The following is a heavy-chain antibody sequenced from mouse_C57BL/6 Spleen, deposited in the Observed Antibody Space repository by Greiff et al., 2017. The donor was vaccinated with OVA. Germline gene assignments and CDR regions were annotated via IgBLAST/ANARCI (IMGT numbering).Heavy chain of an antibody. J-gene: IGHJ3*01. CDR3: ARRHYYGKIPWFAY. CDR2: INPNNGGT. CDR1: GYTFTDYN. Sequence: VQLQQSGPELVKPGASVKIPCKASGYTFTDYNMDWVKQSHGKSLEWIGDINPNNGGTIYNQKFKGKATLTVDKSSSTAYMELRSLTSEDTAVYYCARRHYYGKIPWFAYWGQGTLVTVSA. D-gene: IGHD1-1*01. V-gene: IGHV1-18*01.